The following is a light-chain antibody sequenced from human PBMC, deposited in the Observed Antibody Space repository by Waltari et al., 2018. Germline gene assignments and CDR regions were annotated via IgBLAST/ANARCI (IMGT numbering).Light chain of an antibody. J-gene: IGLJ2*01. V-gene: IGLV2-14*03. Sequence: QSALTQPASVSGSPGQSITISCTGTSSDVGHSNYVSWYHQYPGKAPQILIYDFSYRPLGVFMRFSGSKSGNTASLTISGLQAEDDADYYCNSYTTISTSVFGGGTKLTVL. CDR2: DFS. CDR3: NSYTTISTSV. CDR1: SSDVGHSNY.